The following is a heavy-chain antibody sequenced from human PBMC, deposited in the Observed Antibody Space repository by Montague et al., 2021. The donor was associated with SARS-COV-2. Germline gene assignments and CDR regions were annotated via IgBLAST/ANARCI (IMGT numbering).Heavy chain of an antibody. Sequence: SETLSLTCTVSGGSISSFYWSWFRQPPGKGLELIWYSSDSGSTNYNPSLTRQVTMSVDTSKNQFSLKVNSVTAADTAVYYCARHYSATLPAVYWGQGTLVTVSS. CDR1: GGSISSFY. CDR3: ARHYSATLPAVY. J-gene: IGHJ4*02. V-gene: IGHV4-59*08. D-gene: IGHD2-15*01. CDR2: SSDSGST.